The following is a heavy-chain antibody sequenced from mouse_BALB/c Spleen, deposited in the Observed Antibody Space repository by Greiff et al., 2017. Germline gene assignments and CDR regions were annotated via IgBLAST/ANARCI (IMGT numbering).Heavy chain of an antibody. CDR2: IYPGDGDT. Sequence: VQLVESGAELARPGASVKLSCKASGYTFTSYWMQWVKQRPGQGLEWIGAIYPGDGDTRYTQKFKGKATLTADKSSSTAYMQLSSVASEDSAVYCCASRNNYFDYWGQGTTLTVSS. CDR1: GYTFTSYW. D-gene: IGHD1-1*01. V-gene: IGHV1-87*01. J-gene: IGHJ2*01. CDR3: ASRNNYFDY.